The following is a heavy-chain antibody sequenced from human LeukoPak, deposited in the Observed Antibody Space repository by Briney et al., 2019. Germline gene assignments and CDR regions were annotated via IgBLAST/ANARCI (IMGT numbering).Heavy chain of an antibody. CDR2: IIPTFGTA. V-gene: IGHV1-69*13. CDR1: GGTFSSYA. J-gene: IGHJ6*02. CDR3: ARGIIGYGVEKYYYYYGMDV. Sequence: SVKVSCTASGGTFSSYAISWVRQAPGQGLEWMGGIIPTFGTANYAQKFQGRVTITADESTSTAYMELSSLRSEDTAVYYCARGIIGYGVEKYYYYYGMDVWGQGTTVTVSS. D-gene: IGHD5-18*01.